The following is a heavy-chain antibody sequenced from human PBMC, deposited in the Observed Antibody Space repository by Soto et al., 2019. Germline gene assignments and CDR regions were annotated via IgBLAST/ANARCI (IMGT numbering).Heavy chain of an antibody. J-gene: IGHJ6*03. CDR1: GYTFTGYY. V-gene: IGHV1-2*04. D-gene: IGHD6-6*01. CDR3: ARKGAARTNYYYYMDV. Sequence: ASVKVSCKASGYTFTGYYMHWVRQAPGQGLEWMGWINPNSGGTNYAQKFQGWVTMTRDTSISTAYMELSRLRSDDTAVYYCARKGAARTNYYYYMDVWGKGTTVTVSS. CDR2: INPNSGGT.